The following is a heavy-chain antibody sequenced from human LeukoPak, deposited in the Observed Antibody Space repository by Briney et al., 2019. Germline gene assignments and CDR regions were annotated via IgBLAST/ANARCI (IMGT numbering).Heavy chain of an antibody. CDR2: ISYDGSNR. CDR1: GFTFSNYG. D-gene: IGHD5-12*01. CDR3: ARGYSGYDPGYFDY. Sequence: GGSLRLSCGASGFTFSNYGMHWVRQAPGKGLEWVAFISYDGSNRYYADSVKGRFTISRDKSKNTLYLQMDSLRPEDTAVYYCARGYSGYDPGYFDYWGQGTLVTVSS. V-gene: IGHV3-30*03. J-gene: IGHJ4*02.